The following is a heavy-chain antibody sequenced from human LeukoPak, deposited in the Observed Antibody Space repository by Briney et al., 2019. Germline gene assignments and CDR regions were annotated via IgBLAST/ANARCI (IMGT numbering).Heavy chain of an antibody. CDR3: ARDGYNFYYYYYYMDV. CDR1: GYTFTGYY. Sequence: ASVKVSCKASGYTFTGYYMHWVRQAPGQGLEWMGWINPNSGGTNYAQKFQGRVTMTRDTSISTAYMELSRLRSDDTAVYYCARDGYNFYYYYYYMDVWGKGTTVTVSS. D-gene: IGHD5-24*01. CDR2: INPNSGGT. V-gene: IGHV1-2*02. J-gene: IGHJ6*03.